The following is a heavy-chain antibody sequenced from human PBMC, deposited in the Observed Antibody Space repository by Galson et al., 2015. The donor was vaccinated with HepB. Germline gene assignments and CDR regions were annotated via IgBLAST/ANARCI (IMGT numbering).Heavy chain of an antibody. CDR2: IYHSGST. CDR1: GGSISSSNW. Sequence: ETLSLTCAVSGGSISSSNWWSWVRQPPGKGLEWIGEIYHSGSTNYNPSLKSRVTISVDKSKNQFSLKLSSVTAADTAVYYCARVESGSYSDYYYYMDVWGKGTTVTVSS. CDR3: ARVESGSYSDYYYYMDV. J-gene: IGHJ6*03. D-gene: IGHD1-26*01. V-gene: IGHV4-4*02.